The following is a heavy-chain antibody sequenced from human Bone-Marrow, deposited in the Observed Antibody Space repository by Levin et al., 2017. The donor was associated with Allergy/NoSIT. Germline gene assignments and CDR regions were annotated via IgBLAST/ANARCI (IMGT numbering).Heavy chain of an antibody. D-gene: IGHD3-3*01. J-gene: IGHJ4*02. CDR3: ARDKGLRNGVLDD. Sequence: PGGSLRLSCAASGFTLGNHAMHWVRQAPGKGLEWVSSISWNSGFFDFADSVKGRFTISRDNAKNSLYLRMNSLTVEDTAVYFCARDKGLRNGVLDDWGQGTLVSVSS. CDR1: GFTLGNHA. CDR2: ISWNSGFF. V-gene: IGHV3-9*01.